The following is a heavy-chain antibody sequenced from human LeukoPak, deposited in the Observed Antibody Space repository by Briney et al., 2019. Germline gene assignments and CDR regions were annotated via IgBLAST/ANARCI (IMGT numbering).Heavy chain of an antibody. CDR1: GYTFTDFY. CDR3: ARVDKPFCGGDCHLDY. Sequence: ASVKVSCKASGYTFTDFYLHWARQAPGQGLEWMGWINPNSGGTNSAQKFQGRVTMTRDTSINTAYMELSRLRSDDTAMYYCARVDKPFCGGDCHLDYWGQGTLVTVFS. D-gene: IGHD2-21*02. V-gene: IGHV1-2*02. J-gene: IGHJ4*02. CDR2: INPNSGGT.